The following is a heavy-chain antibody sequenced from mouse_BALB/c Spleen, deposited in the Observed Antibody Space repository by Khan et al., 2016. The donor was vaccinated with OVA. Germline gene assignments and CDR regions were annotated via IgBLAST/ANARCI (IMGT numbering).Heavy chain of an antibody. CDR2: ISYSGNT. D-gene: IGHD1-1*01. CDR1: GYSITSDYA. J-gene: IGHJ2*02. CDR3: ARVYGVDFDY. Sequence: VQLKQSGPGLVKPSQSLSLTCTVTGYSITSDYAWNWIRQFPGNKLEWMGFISYSGNTKYNPSLKSRFSITRDTSKNQFFLQLNSVTTEDTATYYCARVYGVDFDYWGQGTSLTVSS. V-gene: IGHV3-2*02.